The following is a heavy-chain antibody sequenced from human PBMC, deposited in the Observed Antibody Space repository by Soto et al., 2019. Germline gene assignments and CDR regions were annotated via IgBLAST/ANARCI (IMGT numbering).Heavy chain of an antibody. J-gene: IGHJ3*02. D-gene: IGHD1-26*01. CDR1: GFTLSSYA. CDR2: FSGSFSTT. CDR3: ARSKPAIVGGPGRTFDI. V-gene: IGHV3-23*01. Sequence: EVQLLESGGGLVQPGGSLRLSCAASGFTLSSYAVSWVRQAPGKGLKWVSAFSGSFSTTYLADSVRGRFAISSGRSKNRLYLDMNNLRAEDTALECCARSKPAIVGGPGRTFDIWGQGTRVTVSS.